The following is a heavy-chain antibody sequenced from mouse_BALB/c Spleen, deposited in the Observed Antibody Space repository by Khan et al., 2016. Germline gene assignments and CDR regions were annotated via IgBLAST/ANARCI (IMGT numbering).Heavy chain of an antibody. Sequence: QVQLQQSGPELVKPGASVKISCKASGYSFTSYYIHWVKQRPGQGLEWIGGIFPGSINTKYNEKFKGKATLTADTSSSTAYMQLSSLTSEDSAVYCCARSDYCGSPYYFDYWGQGTTLTVSS. V-gene: IGHV1-66*01. CDR3: ARSDYCGSPYYFDY. CDR2: IFPGSINT. J-gene: IGHJ2*01. CDR1: GYSFTSYY. D-gene: IGHD1-1*01.